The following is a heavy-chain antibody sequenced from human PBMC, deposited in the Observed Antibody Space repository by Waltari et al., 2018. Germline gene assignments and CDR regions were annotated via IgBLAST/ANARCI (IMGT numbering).Heavy chain of an antibody. D-gene: IGHD1-26*01. CDR2: MNPNSGNT. Sequence: QVQLVQSGAEVKKPGASVTVSCKASGYTFTSYDINWVRQATGQGLEWRGGMNPNSGNTGYAQKFQGRVTMTRNTSISTAYMELSSLRSEDTAVYYCAYYYGGTGAFDYWGQGTLVTVSS. V-gene: IGHV1-8*01. J-gene: IGHJ4*02. CDR3: AYYYGGTGAFDY. CDR1: GYTFTSYD.